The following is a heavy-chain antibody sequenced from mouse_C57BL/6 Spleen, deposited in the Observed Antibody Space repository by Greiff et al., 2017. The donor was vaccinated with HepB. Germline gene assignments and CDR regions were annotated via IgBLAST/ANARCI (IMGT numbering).Heavy chain of an antibody. D-gene: IGHD1-1*01. CDR1: GYTFTSYW. CDR3: ARSSSYASSCYWYFDV. J-gene: IGHJ1*03. Sequence: QVQLQQPGAELVKPGASVKLSCKASGYTFTSYWMHWVKQRPGQGLEWIGMIDPNSGSTNYNEKFKSKATLTVDKSSSTAYMQLSSLTSEDSAVYYCARSSSYASSCYWYFDVWGTGTTFTVSS. V-gene: IGHV1-64*01. CDR2: IDPNSGST.